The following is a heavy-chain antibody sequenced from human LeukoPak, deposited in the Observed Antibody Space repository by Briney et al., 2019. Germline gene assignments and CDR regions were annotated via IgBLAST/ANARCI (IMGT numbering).Heavy chain of an antibody. CDR1: GFTLNNYA. Sequence: GGSLRLSCAASGFTLNNYAMSWVRQAPGKGLEWVSATSSSDAGTYHADSVRGRFTISRDNSKNTLYLQMNSLRAEDAAVYYCARTLVGATRPYYFDYWGQGTLVTVFS. V-gene: IGHV3-23*01. CDR3: ARTLVGATRPYYFDY. D-gene: IGHD1-26*01. CDR2: TSSSDAGT. J-gene: IGHJ4*02.